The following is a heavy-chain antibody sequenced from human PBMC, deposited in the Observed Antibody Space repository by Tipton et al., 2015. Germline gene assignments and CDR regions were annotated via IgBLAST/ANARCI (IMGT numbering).Heavy chain of an antibody. Sequence: GSLRLSCAASGFTFNSYAMSWVRQAPGKGLEWVSDISGSGGSTYYADSVKGRFTISRDNSKNTLYLQMNSLSAEDTAVYYCAKHGKVYIGDLFGYFDYWGQGTLVTVSS. D-gene: IGHD3-10*01. CDR2: ISGSGGST. CDR1: GFTFNSYA. J-gene: IGHJ4*02. CDR3: AKHGKVYIGDLFGYFDY. V-gene: IGHV3-23*01.